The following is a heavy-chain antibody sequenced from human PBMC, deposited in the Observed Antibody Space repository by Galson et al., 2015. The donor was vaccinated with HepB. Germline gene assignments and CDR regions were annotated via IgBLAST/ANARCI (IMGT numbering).Heavy chain of an antibody. Sequence: SVKVSCKASGYTFTGYYMHWVRQAPGQGLEWMGWINPNSGGTNYAQKFQGWVTMTRDTSISTAYMELSSLRSEDTAVYYCARDPDSGSFHFGYWGQGTLVTVSS. D-gene: IGHD1-26*01. CDR3: ARDPDSGSFHFGY. CDR2: INPNSGGT. J-gene: IGHJ4*02. V-gene: IGHV1-2*04. CDR1: GYTFTGYY.